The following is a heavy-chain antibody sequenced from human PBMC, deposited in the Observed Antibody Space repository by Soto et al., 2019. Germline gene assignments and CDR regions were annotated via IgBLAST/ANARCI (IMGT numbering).Heavy chain of an antibody. CDR2: IWYDGSNK. V-gene: IGHV3-33*01. CDR3: ARELLTYYDILTGASDYGMDV. Sequence: QVQLVESGGGVVQPGRSLRLSCAASGFTFSSYGMHWVRQAPGKGLEWVAVIWYDGSNKYYADSVKGRFTISRDNSKNTLYLQMTSLRAEDTAVYYCARELLTYYDILTGASDYGMDVWGQGTTVTVSS. CDR1: GFTFSSYG. D-gene: IGHD3-9*01. J-gene: IGHJ6*02.